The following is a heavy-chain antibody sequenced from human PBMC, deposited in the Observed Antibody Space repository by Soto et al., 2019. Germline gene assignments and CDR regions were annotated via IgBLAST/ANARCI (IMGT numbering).Heavy chain of an antibody. CDR2: INSDGSST. J-gene: IGHJ4*02. V-gene: IGHV3-74*01. D-gene: IGHD2-15*01. CDR3: AKGGGKTIDY. Sequence: EVQLVESGGGLVQPGGSLRLSCAASGLTLSNYWMHWVHQAPGKGLMWVSRINSDGSSTNYADSVKGRFTISRDNTKNTLYLQMNSLRAEDTAVYFCAKGGGKTIDYWGQGTLFTVSS. CDR1: GLTLSNYW.